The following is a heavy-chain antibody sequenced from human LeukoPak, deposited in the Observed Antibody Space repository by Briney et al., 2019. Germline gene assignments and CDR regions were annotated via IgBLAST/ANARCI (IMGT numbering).Heavy chain of an antibody. J-gene: IGHJ6*03. V-gene: IGHV3-21*01. CDR3: ARDDPMVRGGDYMDV. Sequence: GGSLRLSCAASGFTFSSYSMNWVRQAPGKGLEWVSSISSSSSYIYYADSVKGRFTISRDNAKNSLYLQMNSLRAEGTAVYYCARDDPMVRGGDYMDVWGKGTTVTISS. D-gene: IGHD3-10*01. CDR1: GFTFSSYS. CDR2: ISSSSSYI.